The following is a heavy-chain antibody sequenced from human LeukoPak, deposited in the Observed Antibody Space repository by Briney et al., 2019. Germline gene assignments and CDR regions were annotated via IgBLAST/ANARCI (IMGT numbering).Heavy chain of an antibody. V-gene: IGHV5-51*01. CDR2: IYPGDSDT. J-gene: IGHJ3*01. CDR3: ALRIGRDGNKG. D-gene: IGHD5-24*01. Sequence: GESLEISCRASGYYFATYWIGWVRQMPGKGLEWMGIIYPGDSDTRYSPSFQGQVTISADKSLSIAYLQWSSLKASDTAMYYCALRIGRDGNKGWGQGTMVTVSS. CDR1: GYYFATYW.